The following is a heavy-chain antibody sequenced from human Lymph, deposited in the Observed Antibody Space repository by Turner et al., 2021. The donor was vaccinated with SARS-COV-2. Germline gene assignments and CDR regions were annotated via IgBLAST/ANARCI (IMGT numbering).Heavy chain of an antibody. D-gene: IGHD1-26*01. CDR2: ISYDGSNK. J-gene: IGHJ4*02. Sequence: QVQLLESRVGVVQPGRSLSLSCAVSGFTFSSYAMHWVRQAPGKGLEWVAVISYDGSNKYYTDSVKGLFTISRDNSKNTLYLQMHSLRAEDTAVVNCGRPYSGSYSAYFDYWGQGTLVTVSS. CDR1: GFTFSSYA. V-gene: IGHV3-30*04. CDR3: GRPYSGSYSAYFDY.